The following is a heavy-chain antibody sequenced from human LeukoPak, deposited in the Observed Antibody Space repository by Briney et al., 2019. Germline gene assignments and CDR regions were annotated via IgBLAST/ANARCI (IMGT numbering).Heavy chain of an antibody. CDR3: ARTKADHDTFDI. J-gene: IGHJ3*02. Sequence: ASVKVSCMASGYTFTSYDINWVRQATGQGLEWMGWMNPNSGNTGYAQKFQGRVTMTRNTSISTAYMELSSLRSEDTAVYYCARTKADHDTFDIWGQGTMVTVSS. D-gene: IGHD2-8*01. CDR2: MNPNSGNT. CDR1: GYTFTSYD. V-gene: IGHV1-8*01.